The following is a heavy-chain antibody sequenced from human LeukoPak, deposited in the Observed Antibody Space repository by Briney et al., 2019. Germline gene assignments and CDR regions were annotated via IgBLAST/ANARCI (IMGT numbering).Heavy chain of an antibody. Sequence: GESLKISCKGSGYSFTSYWIGWVRQMPGKGLEWMGIIYPCDSDTIYSPSFQGQVTISADKSISTAYLQWSSLKASDTAMYYCARQALVAAAGNYYYYGMDVWGQGTTVAVSS. J-gene: IGHJ6*02. CDR2: IYPCDSDT. D-gene: IGHD6-13*01. CDR3: ARQALVAAAGNYYYYGMDV. CDR1: GYSFTSYW. V-gene: IGHV5-51*01.